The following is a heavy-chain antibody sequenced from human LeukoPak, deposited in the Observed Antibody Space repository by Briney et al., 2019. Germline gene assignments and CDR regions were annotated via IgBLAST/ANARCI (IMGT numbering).Heavy chain of an antibody. CDR3: ARDSDGGYNHYFDY. Sequence: TGGSLRLSCAASGFTVSSNYMSWVRQSPGKGLEWVSVIYSGDNAYYAASVKGRFTISRDNSKNTLYLQMNSLRVDDTAMYYCARDSDGGYNHYFDYWGQGTLVTVSS. CDR1: GFTVSSNY. V-gene: IGHV3-53*01. CDR2: IYSGDNA. J-gene: IGHJ4*02. D-gene: IGHD5-24*01.